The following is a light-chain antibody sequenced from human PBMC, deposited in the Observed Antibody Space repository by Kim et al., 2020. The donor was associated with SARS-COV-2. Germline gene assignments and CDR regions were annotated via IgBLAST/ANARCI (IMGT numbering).Light chain of an antibody. Sequence: QSALTQPASVSGSPGQSITISCTGTSSDVGGYNYVSWYQQHPGEAPKLMIFDVSKRPSGVSNRFSASKSGATASLTISGLQAEDEADYYCSSLTSSSTLVFGGGTQLTVL. CDR3: SSLTSSSTLV. V-gene: IGLV2-14*01. CDR1: SSDVGGYNY. J-gene: IGLJ2*01. CDR2: DVS.